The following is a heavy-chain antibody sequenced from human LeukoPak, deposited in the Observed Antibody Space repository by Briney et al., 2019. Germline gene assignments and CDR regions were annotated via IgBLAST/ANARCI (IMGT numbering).Heavy chain of an antibody. D-gene: IGHD1-14*01. CDR2: IKQDGSEK. Sequence: PGGSLRLSCAASGFTLSSYWMSWVRQAPGKGLEWVANIKQDGSEKYYVDSVKGRFTISRDNAKNSLYLQMNSLRAEDTAVYYCAREEEGEPNNWFDPWGQGTLVTVSS. V-gene: IGHV3-7*01. J-gene: IGHJ5*02. CDR3: AREEEGEPNNWFDP. CDR1: GFTLSSYW.